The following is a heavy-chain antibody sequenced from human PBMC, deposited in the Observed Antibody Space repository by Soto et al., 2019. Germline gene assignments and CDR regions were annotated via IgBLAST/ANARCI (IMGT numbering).Heavy chain of an antibody. Sequence: QVTLKESGPVLVKPTETLTLTCTVSGFSLSNARMGVSWIRQPPGKALEWLAHIFSNDEKSYSTSLKSRLTISKDTSKSQLVLTMTNMDPVDTATYYCARIIVVPAPLMDVWGQGTTVTVSS. J-gene: IGHJ6*02. CDR1: GFSLSNARMG. CDR3: ARIIVVPAPLMDV. V-gene: IGHV2-26*01. CDR2: IFSNDEK. D-gene: IGHD2-2*01.